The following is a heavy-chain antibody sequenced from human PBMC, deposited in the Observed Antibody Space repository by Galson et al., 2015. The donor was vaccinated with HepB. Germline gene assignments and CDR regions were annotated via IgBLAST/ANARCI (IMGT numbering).Heavy chain of an antibody. CDR1: GNDFTNYW. V-gene: IGHV5-51*01. D-gene: IGHD3-3*01. CDR2: IFPDDSDS. Sequence: QSGAEVKKPGESLKISCTGSGNDFTNYWIAWIRQMPGKGLEVMAMIFPDDSDSKYSPPFAGHITVSADKSIATAYLQWRSLKTSDTGTYYCARQWAYQDFSTDRFYYFGLDVWGQGTSVTVSS. CDR3: ARQWAYQDFSTDRFYYFGLDV. J-gene: IGHJ6*02.